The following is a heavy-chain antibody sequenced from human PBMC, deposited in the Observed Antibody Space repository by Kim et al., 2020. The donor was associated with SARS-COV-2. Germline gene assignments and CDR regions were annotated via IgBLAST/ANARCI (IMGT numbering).Heavy chain of an antibody. Sequence: GGSLRLSCAASGFTFSSSGMHWVRQAPGKGLEWVAVISYDGSNKYYADSVKGRFTISRDNSKNTLYLQMNSLRAEDTAVYYCAKAAPYYDYDWGSFGYYGMDVWGQGTTVTVSS. CDR1: GFTFSSSG. CDR3: AKAAPYYDYDWGSFGYYGMDV. D-gene: IGHD3-16*01. V-gene: IGHV3-30*18. J-gene: IGHJ6*02. CDR2: ISYDGSNK.